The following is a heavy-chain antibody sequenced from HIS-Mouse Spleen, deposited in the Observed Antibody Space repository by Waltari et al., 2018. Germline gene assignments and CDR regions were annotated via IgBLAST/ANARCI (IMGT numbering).Heavy chain of an antibody. CDR1: GYTFTSYG. CDR3: ARANTSVTDAFDI. V-gene: IGHV1-18*04. CDR2: ISAYNGNT. J-gene: IGHJ3*02. Sequence: QVQLVQSGAEVKKPGASVKVAFKASGYTFTSYGVSWVRQAPRQVLEWMGWISAYNGNTNYAQKLQGRVTMTTDTSTSTAYMELRSLRSDDTAVYYCARANTSVTDAFDIWGQGTMVTVSS. D-gene: IGHD4-17*01.